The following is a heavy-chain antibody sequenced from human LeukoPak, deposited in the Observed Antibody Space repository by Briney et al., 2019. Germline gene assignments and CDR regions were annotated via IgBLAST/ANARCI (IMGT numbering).Heavy chain of an antibody. J-gene: IGHJ3*02. Sequence: SVKVSCKASGGTFSSYAISWVRQTPGQGLEWMGRIIPILGIANYAQKFQGRVTITADKSTSTAYMELSSLRSEDTAVYYCAREVDYYDSSGHAFDIWGQGTMVTVSS. D-gene: IGHD3-22*01. CDR2: IIPILGIA. CDR3: AREVDYYDSSGHAFDI. V-gene: IGHV1-69*04. CDR1: GGTFSSYA.